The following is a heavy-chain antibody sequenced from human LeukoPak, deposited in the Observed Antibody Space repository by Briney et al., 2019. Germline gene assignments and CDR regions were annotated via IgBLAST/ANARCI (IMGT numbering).Heavy chain of an antibody. CDR1: GGSISSYY. CDR3: ARRNYVEPPGVFNI. CDR2: IYYSGST. J-gene: IGHJ3*02. V-gene: IGHV4-59*08. Sequence: SETLSLTCTVSGGSISSYYWSWIRQPPGKGLEWIGYIYYSGSTNYNPSLKSRVTISVDTSKNQFSLKLNSVTAADTAVYYCARRNYVEPPGVFNIWGQGKMVTVFS. D-gene: IGHD1-7*01.